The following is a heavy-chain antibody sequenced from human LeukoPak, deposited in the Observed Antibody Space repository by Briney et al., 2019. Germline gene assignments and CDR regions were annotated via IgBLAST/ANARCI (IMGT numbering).Heavy chain of an antibody. J-gene: IGHJ4*02. Sequence: GASVKVSCKASGYTFTSYDINWVRQATGQGLEWMGGIIPIFGKQKYAQKFQGRFTITADKSTSTAYMELSSLRPEDTAVYYCARGRLVPRDYFDLWGQGTLVTVSS. CDR3: ARGRLVPRDYFDL. CDR2: IIPIFGKQ. V-gene: IGHV1-69*06. D-gene: IGHD6-19*01. CDR1: GYTFTSYD.